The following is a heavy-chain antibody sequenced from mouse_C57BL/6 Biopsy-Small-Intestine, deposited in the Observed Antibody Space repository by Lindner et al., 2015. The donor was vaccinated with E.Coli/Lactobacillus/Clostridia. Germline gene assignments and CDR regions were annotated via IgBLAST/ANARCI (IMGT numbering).Heavy chain of an antibody. CDR1: GYAFSSYW. Sequence: VQLQESGAELVKPGASVKISCKASGYAFSSYWMNWVKQRLGKGLEWIGQIYPGDGDTNYNGKFKGKATLTADKSSSTAYMQLSSLTSEDSAVYFCARDRAYGSFDYWGQGTTLTVSS. CDR2: IYPGDGDT. V-gene: IGHV1-80*01. J-gene: IGHJ2*01. D-gene: IGHD1-1*01. CDR3: ARDRAYGSFDY.